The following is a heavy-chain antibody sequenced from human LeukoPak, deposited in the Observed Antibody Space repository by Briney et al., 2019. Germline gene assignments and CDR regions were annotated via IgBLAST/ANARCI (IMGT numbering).Heavy chain of an antibody. Sequence: GGSLRLSCAASGFTSSSYGMHWVRQAPGKGLEWVAFIRYDGSNKYYADSVKGRFTISRDNSKNTLYLQMNSLRAEDTAVYYCAKDPNYYDSSGLDYWGQGTLVTVSS. J-gene: IGHJ4*02. CDR2: IRYDGSNK. CDR3: AKDPNYYDSSGLDY. CDR1: GFTSSSYG. V-gene: IGHV3-30*02. D-gene: IGHD3-22*01.